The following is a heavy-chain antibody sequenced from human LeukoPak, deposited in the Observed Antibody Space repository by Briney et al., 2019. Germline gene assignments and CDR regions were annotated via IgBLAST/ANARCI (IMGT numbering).Heavy chain of an antibody. V-gene: IGHV3-30-3*01. J-gene: IGHJ4*02. CDR1: GFTFSSYA. CDR3: ARRAAGYPAVAGGGFDY. Sequence: GRSLRLSCAASGFTFSSYAMHWVRQAPGKGLEWVAVTSYDGSNEYYADSVKGRFTISRDNSKNTLYLQMNSLRAEDTAVYYCARRAAGYPAVAGGGFDYWGQGTLVTVSS. CDR2: TSYDGSNE. D-gene: IGHD6-19*01.